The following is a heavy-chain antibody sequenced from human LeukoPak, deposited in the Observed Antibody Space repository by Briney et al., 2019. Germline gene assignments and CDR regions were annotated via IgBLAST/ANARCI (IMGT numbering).Heavy chain of an antibody. V-gene: IGHV1-18*01. D-gene: IGHD6-13*01. CDR1: GYTFTSYG. Sequence: ASVTVSCKASGYTFTSYGISWVRQAPGQGLEWMGWISAYNGNTNYARKLQGRATMTTDTSTSTAYMELRSLRSDDTAVYYCARDQIAAGLNWFDPWGQGTLVTVSS. CDR3: ARDQIAAGLNWFDP. CDR2: ISAYNGNT. J-gene: IGHJ5*02.